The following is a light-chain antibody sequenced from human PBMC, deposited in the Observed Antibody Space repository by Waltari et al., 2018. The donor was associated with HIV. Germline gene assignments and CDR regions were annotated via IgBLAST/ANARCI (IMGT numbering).Light chain of an antibody. CDR3: SSYGGSNILL. J-gene: IGLJ3*02. V-gene: IGLV2-8*01. Sequence: QSALTQPPSASGSPGQSVTISCTGTSSDIGTYNFVSWYQQHPGKAPKLMISEVSKRPSGVPARFSGYKSGNTASLTVSGIQTEDEADYYCSSYGGSNILLFGGGTKLTVL. CDR1: SSDIGTYNF. CDR2: EVS.